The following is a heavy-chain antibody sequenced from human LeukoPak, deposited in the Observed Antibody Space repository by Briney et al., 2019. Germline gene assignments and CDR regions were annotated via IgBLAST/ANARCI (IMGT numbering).Heavy chain of an antibody. CDR2: ISFDATKE. J-gene: IGHJ3*02. CDR3: ARFKVGTNTTQKNAFDI. D-gene: IGHD1-1*01. CDR1: GFTFSNYA. V-gene: IGHV3-30*01. Sequence: PGGSLRLSCAASGFTFSNYAMHWVRQAPGKGLEWVAVISFDATKEYFGKSVKGRFTISRDTSKATLYLQMHRLRIEDTALYFCARFKVGTNTTQKNAFDIWGRGTVVAVSS.